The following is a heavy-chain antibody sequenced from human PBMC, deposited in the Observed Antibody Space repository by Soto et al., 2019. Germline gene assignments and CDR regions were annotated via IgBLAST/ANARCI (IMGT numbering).Heavy chain of an antibody. D-gene: IGHD3-3*01. CDR2: INSDGSST. CDR3: AKSLRITIFGVVIRPPHYYYGMDV. Sequence: GGSLRLSCAASGFTFSSYWMHWVRQAPGKGLVWVSRINSDGSSTSYADSVKGRFTISRDNSKNTLYLQMNSLRAEDTAVYYCAKSLRITIFGVVIRPPHYYYGMDVWGQGTTVTVSS. V-gene: IGHV3-74*01. J-gene: IGHJ6*02. CDR1: GFTFSSYW.